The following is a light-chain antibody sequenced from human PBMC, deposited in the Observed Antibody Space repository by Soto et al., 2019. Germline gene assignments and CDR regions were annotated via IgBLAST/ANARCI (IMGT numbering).Light chain of an antibody. V-gene: IGLV2-23*02. Sequence: QSALTQPASVSGSPGQSITISCSGTGSDVGSYNLVSWYKHHPGKAPKLIIYQVTKRPSGISNRFSGSKSGNTASLTISGLQSAYEADYYCCSFAGSPWVFGGGTKLTVL. J-gene: IGLJ3*02. CDR1: GSDVGSYNL. CDR3: CSFAGSPWV. CDR2: QVT.